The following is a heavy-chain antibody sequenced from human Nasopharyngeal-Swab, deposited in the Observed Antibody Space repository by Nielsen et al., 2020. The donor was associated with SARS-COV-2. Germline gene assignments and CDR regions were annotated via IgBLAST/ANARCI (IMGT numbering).Heavy chain of an antibody. CDR3: ARHQEFTIFGVVIRGAFDI. J-gene: IGHJ3*02. CDR2: FSYSGTT. D-gene: IGHD3-3*01. Sequence: SETLSLTCTVSGDSISSNSYYWGWIRQSPGKGLEWIGSFSYSGTTYFNPSLKSRVTISVDTSKNQFSVKLSSVTAADTAVYYCARHQEFTIFGVVIRGAFDIWGQGTMVTV. V-gene: IGHV4-39*01. CDR1: GDSISSNSYY.